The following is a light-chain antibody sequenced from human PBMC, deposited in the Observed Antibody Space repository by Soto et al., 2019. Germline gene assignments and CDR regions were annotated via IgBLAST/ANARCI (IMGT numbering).Light chain of an antibody. V-gene: IGKV3-20*01. CDR1: QSINSF. CDR2: GAS. J-gene: IGKJ1*01. CDR3: QQYGGSPRT. Sequence: EMVLTQSPGTLSLSPGEGATLSCRASQSINSFLAWYQQRRGQAPRLLIHGASSRATGIPDRFSGSGSGTDFTLTISRLEPEDFAVYYCQQYGGSPRTFGQGTKVDIK.